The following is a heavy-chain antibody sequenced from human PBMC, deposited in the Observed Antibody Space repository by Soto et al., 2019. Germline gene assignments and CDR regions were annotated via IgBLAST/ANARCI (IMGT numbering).Heavy chain of an antibody. V-gene: IGHV3-49*03. Sequence: GGSLRLSCTASGFTFGDYAMSWFRHSPRKGLEWVGFIRSKGYGGTTEYAVSVKGRFTISRDDSKSIAYLHMNSLKTEDTAVYYCTRAGVVVVAATNDPWGQGT. J-gene: IGHJ5*02. CDR1: GFTFGDYA. CDR2: IRSKGYGGTT. D-gene: IGHD2-15*01. CDR3: TRAGVVVVAATNDP.